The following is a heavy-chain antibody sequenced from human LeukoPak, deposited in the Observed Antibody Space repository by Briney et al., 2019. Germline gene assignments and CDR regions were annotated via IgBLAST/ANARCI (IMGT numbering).Heavy chain of an antibody. CDR1: GGSISSSSYY. Sequence: SETLSLTCTVSGGSISSSSYYWGWIRQPPGKGLEWIGSIYYSGSTYYNPSLKSRVTISVDTSKNQFSLKLSSVTAADTAVYYCARHDDRYDSSGYYFDYWGQGTLVTVSS. V-gene: IGHV4-39*01. J-gene: IGHJ4*02. D-gene: IGHD3-22*01. CDR2: IYYSGST. CDR3: ARHDDRYDSSGYYFDY.